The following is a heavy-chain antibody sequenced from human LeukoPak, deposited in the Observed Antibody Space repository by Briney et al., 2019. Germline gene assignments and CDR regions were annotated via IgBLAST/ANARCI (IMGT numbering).Heavy chain of an antibody. CDR1: GGSISSYY. D-gene: IGHD5-18*01. CDR2: IYYSGST. CDR3: AREGLIQLFDY. J-gene: IGHJ4*02. V-gene: IGHV4-4*07. Sequence: SETLSLTCTVSGGSISSYYWSWIRQPAGKGLEWIGSIYYSGSTYYNPSLKSRVTISADTSKNQFPLKLSSVTAADTAVYYCAREGLIQLFDYWGQGTLVTVSS.